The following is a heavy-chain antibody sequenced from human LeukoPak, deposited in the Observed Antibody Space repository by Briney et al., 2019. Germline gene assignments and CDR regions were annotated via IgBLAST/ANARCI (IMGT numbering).Heavy chain of an antibody. V-gene: IGHV1-8*01. D-gene: IGHD5-12*01. CDR1: GYTFTSYD. CDR3: ARGEEWLRYATYYY. CDR2: MNPNSGNT. J-gene: IGHJ4*02. Sequence: ASVKVSCKASGYTFTSYDINWVRQATGQGLEWMGWMNPNSGNTGYAQKFQGRVTMTRNTSMSTAYMELSSLRSEDTAVYYCARGEEWLRYATYYYWGQGTLVTVSS.